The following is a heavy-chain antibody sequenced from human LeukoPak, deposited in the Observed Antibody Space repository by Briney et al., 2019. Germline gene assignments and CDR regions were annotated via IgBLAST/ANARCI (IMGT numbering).Heavy chain of an antibody. Sequence: SETLSLTCTVSGGSISSSSYYWGWIRQPPGKGLEWIGRIYYSGSTNNNPSPKARVTISVDTSKNQFSLKLSSVTAADTAVYYCARRRTMFGYFAGEFDYWGQGTLVTVSS. D-gene: IGHD3-10*02. CDR3: ARRRTMFGYFAGEFDY. J-gene: IGHJ4*02. CDR1: GGSISSSSYY. V-gene: IGHV4-39*01. CDR2: IYYSGST.